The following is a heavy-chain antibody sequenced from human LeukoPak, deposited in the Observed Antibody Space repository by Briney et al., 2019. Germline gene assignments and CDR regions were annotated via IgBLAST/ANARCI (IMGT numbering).Heavy chain of an antibody. J-gene: IGHJ5*02. D-gene: IGHD3-3*01. CDR1: GGTFSSYA. Sequence: SVKVSCKASGGTFSSYAISWVRQAPGQGLEWMGGIIPIFGTANYAQKFQGRVTITTDESTSTAYMELSSLRSEDTAVYYCARARRGLDFWSGSNWFDPWGQGTLVTVPS. CDR2: IIPIFGTA. V-gene: IGHV1-69*05. CDR3: ARARRGLDFWSGSNWFDP.